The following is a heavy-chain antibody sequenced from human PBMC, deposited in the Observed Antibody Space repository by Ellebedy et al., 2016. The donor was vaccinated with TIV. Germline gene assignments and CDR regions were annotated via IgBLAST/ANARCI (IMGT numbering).Heavy chain of an antibody. V-gene: IGHV1-69*06. Sequence: AASVKVSCKVSGGTFSSYAISWARQAPGQGLEWMGGIIPIFGTAHYAQKLRGRVTITADKSTRTVYMELSTLRSEDTAVYYCAASWADCSDGVCPSDNWFDPWGQGTLVAVSS. CDR2: IIPIFGTA. CDR3: AASWADCSDGVCPSDNWFDP. D-gene: IGHD2-8*01. CDR1: GGTFSSYA. J-gene: IGHJ5*02.